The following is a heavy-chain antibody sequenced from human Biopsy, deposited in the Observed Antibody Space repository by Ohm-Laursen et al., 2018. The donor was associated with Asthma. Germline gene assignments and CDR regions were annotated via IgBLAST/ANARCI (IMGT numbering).Heavy chain of an antibody. CDR1: GGYLTGHY. J-gene: IGHJ5*01. CDR3: ARAAITGIRGWFDS. CDR2: IDQSGYT. Sequence: SETLSLTCTVYGGYLTGHYWNWIRQPPGKGLEWIGEIDQSGYTNYNPSLKSRVTISADTSKNQFHLNLSSVTAADTAVYFCARAAITGIRGWFDSWGQGTLVTVSS. V-gene: IGHV4-34*01. D-gene: IGHD1-20*01.